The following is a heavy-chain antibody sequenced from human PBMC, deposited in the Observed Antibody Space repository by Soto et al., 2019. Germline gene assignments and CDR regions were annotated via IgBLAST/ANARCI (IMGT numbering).Heavy chain of an antibody. CDR1: GGTFSSYA. D-gene: IGHD3-16*02. J-gene: IGHJ6*02. V-gene: IGHV1-69*13. CDR3: AREPLSDYDYVWGSYPARAYGMDV. CDR2: IIPILGTA. Sequence: SVKVSCKASGGTFSSYAISWVRQAPGQGLEWMGGIIPILGTANYAQKFQGRVTITADESTSTAYMELSSLRSEDTAVYYCAREPLSDYDYVWGSYPARAYGMDVWGQGTTVTVSS.